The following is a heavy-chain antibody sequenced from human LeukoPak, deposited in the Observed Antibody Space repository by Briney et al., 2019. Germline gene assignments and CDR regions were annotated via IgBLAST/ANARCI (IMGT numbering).Heavy chain of an antibody. D-gene: IGHD1-26*01. Sequence: ASVKVSCKASGYTFTGYYMHWLRQAPGQGLEWMGWIKPNNGDTYYTQTFQGRVTMTRDSSINTAYMALSSLRSDDTAVYYCSKVHGQIYSGSYSLDYWGQGTLVTVSS. J-gene: IGHJ4*02. V-gene: IGHV1-2*02. CDR3: SKVHGQIYSGSYSLDY. CDR2: IKPNNGDT. CDR1: GYTFTGYY.